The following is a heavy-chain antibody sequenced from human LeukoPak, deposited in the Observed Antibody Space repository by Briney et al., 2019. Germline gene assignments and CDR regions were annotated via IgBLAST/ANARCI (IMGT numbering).Heavy chain of an antibody. Sequence: GESLKISCKGSGYTFTKYWIGWVRQVPGKGLEWMGIIWPGDSDTRYSPSFQGQVTISVDKSISTTYLQWSSLKASDTAIYYCARQGAAGKYYYYYMDVWGKGTTVTVSS. J-gene: IGHJ6*03. CDR1: GYTFTKYW. CDR2: IWPGDSDT. V-gene: IGHV5-51*01. CDR3: ARQGAAGKYYYYYMDV. D-gene: IGHD6-13*01.